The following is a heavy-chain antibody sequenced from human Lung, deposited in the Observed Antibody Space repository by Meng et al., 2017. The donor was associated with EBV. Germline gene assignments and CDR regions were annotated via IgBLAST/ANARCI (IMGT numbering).Heavy chain of an antibody. Sequence: GHGLGKSLGPLSLTCTFSGGSISRNGYFWDGVRQAPGKGLEWIGAIYHSGRTSYNPSLQSRVTMFVDTSKNQFSLMLTSVTATDTAVYYCARRRGGSGRDCWGQGTLVTVSS. D-gene: IGHD3-10*01. CDR1: GGSISRNGYF. CDR2: IYHSGRT. J-gene: IGHJ4*02. CDR3: ARRRGGSGRDC. V-gene: IGHV4-39*01.